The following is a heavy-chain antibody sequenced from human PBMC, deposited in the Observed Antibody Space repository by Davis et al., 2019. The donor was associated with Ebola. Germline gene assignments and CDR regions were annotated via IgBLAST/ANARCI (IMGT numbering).Heavy chain of an antibody. CDR3: ARQGIGSGYYYVSAEYFQH. D-gene: IGHD3-22*01. Sequence: ASVKVSCKASGYTFTSYAMNWVRQAPGQGLEWMGWINTNTGNPTYAQGFTGRFVFSLDTSVSTAYLQISSLKAEDTAVYYCARQGIGSGYYYVSAEYFQHWGQGTLVTVSS. CDR2: INTNTGNP. CDR1: GYTFTSYA. V-gene: IGHV7-4-1*02. J-gene: IGHJ1*01.